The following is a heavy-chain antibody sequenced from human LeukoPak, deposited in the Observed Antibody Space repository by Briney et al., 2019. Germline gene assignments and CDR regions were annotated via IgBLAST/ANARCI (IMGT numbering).Heavy chain of an antibody. V-gene: IGHV3-66*01. Sequence: GGSLRLSCAASGFTVSSNYMSWVRQAPGKGLEWVSVIYSGGSTYYADSVKGRFTISRDNSKNTLYLQMNSLRAEDTAVYYCARDRKQWLRGPFDPWGQGTLVTVSS. CDR1: GFTVSSNY. D-gene: IGHD6-19*01. CDR2: IYSGGST. CDR3: ARDRKQWLRGPFDP. J-gene: IGHJ5*02.